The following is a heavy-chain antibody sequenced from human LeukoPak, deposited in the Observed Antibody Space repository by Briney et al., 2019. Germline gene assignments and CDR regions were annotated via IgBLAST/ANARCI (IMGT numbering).Heavy chain of an antibody. J-gene: IGHJ4*02. CDR2: IYTSGST. CDR1: VGSISSGSYY. V-gene: IGHV4-61*02. D-gene: IGHD3-22*01. CDR3: ARESIFYYYDSSGSLFFDY. Sequence: SQTLSLTCTVPVGSISSGSYYWSWIRQPAGKGLEWIGRIYTSGSTNYNPSLESRVTISVDTSKNQFSLKLSSVTAADTAVYYCARESIFYYYDSSGSLFFDYWGQGTLVTVSS.